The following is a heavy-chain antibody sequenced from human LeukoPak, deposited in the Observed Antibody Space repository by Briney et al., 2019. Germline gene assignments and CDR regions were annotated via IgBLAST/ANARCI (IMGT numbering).Heavy chain of an antibody. Sequence: HSGGSLRLSCAASGFTFSSYEMNWVRQAPGKGLEWVSYISGSGSTIYYADSVKGRFTISRDNAKNSLYLQMNSLRAEDTAVYYCAELGITMIGGVWGKGTTVTISS. J-gene: IGHJ6*04. D-gene: IGHD3-10*02. CDR2: ISGSGSTI. V-gene: IGHV3-48*03. CDR3: AELGITMIGGV. CDR1: GFTFSSYE.